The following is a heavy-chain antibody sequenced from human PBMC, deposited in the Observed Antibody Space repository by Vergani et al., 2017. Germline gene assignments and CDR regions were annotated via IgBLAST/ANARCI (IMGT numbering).Heavy chain of an antibody. D-gene: IGHD2-15*01. Sequence: EVQLVESGGGLVKPGGSLRLSCAASGFTFSNAWMSWVRQAPGKGLEWVGRIKSKTDGGTTDYAAPVKGRFTISRDDSKNTLYLQMNSLKTEDTAVYYCARAGCSCGGSCYSESCSRYYGMDVWGQGTTVTVSS. V-gene: IGHV3-15*01. CDR1: GFTFSNAW. CDR3: ARAGCSCGGSCYSESCSRYYGMDV. J-gene: IGHJ6*02. CDR2: IKSKTDGGTT.